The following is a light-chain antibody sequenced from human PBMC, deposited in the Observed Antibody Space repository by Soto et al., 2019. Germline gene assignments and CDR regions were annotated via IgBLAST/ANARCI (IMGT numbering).Light chain of an antibody. Sequence: QAVVTQEPSLTVSPGGTVTLTCASSTGAVTSAYYPNWFQQKRGQAPRALIYNTSTKYSWTPVRFSGSLLGGKAALTLSGVQPEDEADYYCLLYYGGHVRRFGGGTKLTVL. V-gene: IGLV7-43*01. CDR2: NTS. CDR3: LLYYGGHVRR. J-gene: IGLJ3*02. CDR1: TGAVTSAYY.